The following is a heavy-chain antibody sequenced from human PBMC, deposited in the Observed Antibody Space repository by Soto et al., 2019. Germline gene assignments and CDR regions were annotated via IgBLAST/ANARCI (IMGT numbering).Heavy chain of an antibody. V-gene: IGHV4-39*02. Sequence: SETLSLTCIVSGASFSDANYYWVWIRQPPGEGLEWIGSFYYDGRTYYNASLKSRVTISVDTSKNHFSLMLTSVTAADTAVYYCERRSHIVVAPTWGQGTLVTVYS. CDR2: FYYDGRT. CDR3: ERRSHIVVAPT. J-gene: IGHJ4*02. CDR1: GASFSDANYY. D-gene: IGHD2-21*01.